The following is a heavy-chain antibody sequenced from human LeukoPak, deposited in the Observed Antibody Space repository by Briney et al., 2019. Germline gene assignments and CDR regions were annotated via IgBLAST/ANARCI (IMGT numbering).Heavy chain of an antibody. D-gene: IGHD1-26*01. J-gene: IGHJ6*02. Sequence: SETLSLTCIVSGDSINNKTYYWGWIRQPPGKGLEWIGNIYYSGGTYYNPSLKSRVTISVDTSKNQFSLKLSSVTAADTAVYYCARDKGDYYYYGMDVWGQGTTVTVSS. CDR1: GDSINNKTYY. CDR2: IYYSGGT. CDR3: ARDKGDYYYYGMDV. V-gene: IGHV4-39*07.